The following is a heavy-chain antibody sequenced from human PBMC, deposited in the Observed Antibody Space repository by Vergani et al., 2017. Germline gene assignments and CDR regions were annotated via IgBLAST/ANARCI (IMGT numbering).Heavy chain of an antibody. CDR3: ARASWGIAAAGHYYYYYMDV. V-gene: IGHV3-11*01. J-gene: IGHJ6*03. CDR1: GFTFSDYY. CDR2: ISSSGSTI. Sequence: QVQLVESGGGLVKPGGSLRLSCAASGFTFSDYYTSWIRQAPGKGLEWVSYISSSGSTIYYADSVKGRFTISRDNAKNSLSLQMNSLRAEDTAVYYCARASWGIAAAGHYYYYYMDVWGKGTTVTVSS. D-gene: IGHD6-13*01.